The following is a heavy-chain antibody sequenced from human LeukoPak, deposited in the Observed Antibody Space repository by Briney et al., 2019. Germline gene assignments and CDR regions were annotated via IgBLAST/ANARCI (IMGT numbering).Heavy chain of an antibody. CDR3: ARERGYDFWSGYYQKYYFDY. CDR1: GGSFSGYY. J-gene: IGHJ4*02. V-gene: IGHV4-34*01. CDR2: INHSGST. D-gene: IGHD3-3*01. Sequence: SETLSLTCAVYGGSFSGYYWSWIRQPPGKGLEWIGEINHSGSTNYNPPLKSRVTISVDTSKNQFSLKLSSVTAADTAVYYCARERGYDFWSGYYQKYYFDYWGQGTLVTVSS.